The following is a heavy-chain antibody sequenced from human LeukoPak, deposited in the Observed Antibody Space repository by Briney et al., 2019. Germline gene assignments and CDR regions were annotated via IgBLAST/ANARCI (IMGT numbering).Heavy chain of an antibody. D-gene: IGHD3-22*01. J-gene: IGHJ5*02. CDR1: GGSISSYY. CDR3: AREGSSAYAWFDP. Sequence: SETLSLTCTVSGGSISSYYWSWIRQPPGKGLEWIGYIYYSGSTNYNPSLKSRVTISVDTSKNQFSLKLSSVTAADTAVYYCAREGSSAYAWFDPWGQGTLVTVSS. V-gene: IGHV4-59*12. CDR2: IYYSGST.